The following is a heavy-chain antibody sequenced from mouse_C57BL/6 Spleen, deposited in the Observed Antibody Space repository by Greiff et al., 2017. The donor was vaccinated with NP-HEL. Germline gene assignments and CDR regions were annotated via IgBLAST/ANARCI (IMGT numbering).Heavy chain of an antibody. Sequence: VKVVESGAELVKPGASVKISCKASGYAFSSYWMNWVKQRPGKGLEWIGQIYPGDGDTNYNGKFKGKATLTADKSSSTAYMQLSSLTSEDSAVYFCARSRTGASFFAYWGQGTLVTVSA. CDR3: ARSRTGASFFAY. CDR1: GYAFSSYW. D-gene: IGHD4-1*01. CDR2: IYPGDGDT. V-gene: IGHV1-80*01. J-gene: IGHJ3*01.